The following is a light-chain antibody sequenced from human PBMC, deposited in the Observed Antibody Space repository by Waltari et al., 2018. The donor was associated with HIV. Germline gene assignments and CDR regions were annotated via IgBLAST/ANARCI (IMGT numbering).Light chain of an antibody. CDR3: CSYAGNNTLV. Sequence: QSALTQPASVSGSPGQSITISCTGTSSDVASYKFVPWYQQHPGKAPKFMIYEGTKRPSGVSNRFSGSKSGNTASLTISGLQAEDEADYHCCSYAGNNTLVFGGGTKLTVI. V-gene: IGLV2-23*01. CDR1: SSDVASYKF. J-gene: IGLJ3*02. CDR2: EGT.